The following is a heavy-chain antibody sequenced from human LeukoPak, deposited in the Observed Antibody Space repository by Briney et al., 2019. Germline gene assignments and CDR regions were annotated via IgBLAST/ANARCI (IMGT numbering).Heavy chain of an antibody. CDR2: ISPTSTYI. D-gene: IGHD2-2*01. Sequence: GGSLRLSCAASGFTFSTYSMNWVRQAPGKGLEWVSSISPTSTYIYYADPVKGRFTISRDNAKNSLYLQMNSLTAEDTAVYYCARGGTSTSGYDYWGHGPLVTVSS. V-gene: IGHV3-21*01. CDR3: ARGGTSTSGYDY. J-gene: IGHJ4*01. CDR1: GFTFSTYS.